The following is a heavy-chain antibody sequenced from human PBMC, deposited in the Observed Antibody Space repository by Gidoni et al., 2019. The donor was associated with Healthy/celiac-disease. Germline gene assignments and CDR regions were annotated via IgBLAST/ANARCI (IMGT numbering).Heavy chain of an antibody. D-gene: IGHD5-18*01. CDR1: GFTFCTYG. V-gene: IGHV3-33*08. CDR3: ARDSSGSRGYSYGFGLFDY. J-gene: IGHJ4*02. CDR2: IWYDGSNK. Sequence: QVQLVESVGGVVQPWRSLRLSSAASGFTFCTYGMHWVRLAPGEGLEWVAVIWYDGSNKYYADCVKGRFTISRDNSKNTLYLQMNSLRAEDTAVYYCARDSSGSRGYSYGFGLFDYWGQGTLVTVSS.